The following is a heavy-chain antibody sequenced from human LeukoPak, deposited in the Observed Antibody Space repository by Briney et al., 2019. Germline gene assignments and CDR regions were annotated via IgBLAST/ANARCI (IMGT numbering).Heavy chain of an antibody. J-gene: IGHJ4*02. V-gene: IGHV4-59*01. Sequence: PSETLSLTCTVSGGSISSYYWSWLRQPPGKGLEWIGYIYYSGSTNYNPSLKSRVTISVDTSKNQFSLKLSSVTAADTAVYYCAREIGGNGDYWGQGTLVTVSS. D-gene: IGHD4-23*01. CDR2: IYYSGST. CDR1: GGSISSYY. CDR3: AREIGGNGDY.